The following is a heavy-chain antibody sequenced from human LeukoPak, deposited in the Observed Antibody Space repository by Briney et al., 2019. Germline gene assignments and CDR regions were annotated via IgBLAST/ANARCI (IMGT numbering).Heavy chain of an antibody. V-gene: IGHV3-11*01. CDR1: GFSFSDYY. Sequence: GGSLRLSCAASGFSFSDYYMSWIRQAPGKGLEWVSYISSSGGNIYYADSVKGRFTISRDNAKNSLYLQMNSLRVEGTAVYYCARADGYNPIYYYYGMDVWGQGTTVTVSS. J-gene: IGHJ6*02. CDR3: ARADGYNPIYYYYGMDV. CDR2: ISSSGGNI. D-gene: IGHD5-24*01.